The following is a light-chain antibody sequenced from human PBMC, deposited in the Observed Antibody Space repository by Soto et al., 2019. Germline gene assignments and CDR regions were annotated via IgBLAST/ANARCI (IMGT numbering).Light chain of an antibody. CDR3: SSYAGSNNLV. CDR1: RSNIGAGYE. CDR2: GDT. J-gene: IGLJ2*01. V-gene: IGLV1-40*01. Sequence: QSVLTQPPSVSGAPGQRITISCTGSRSNIGAGYEVHWYQQLPGTAPKLLIYGDTNRPSGVPDRFSGSKSGTSASLAITGLRAEDEADYYCSSYAGSNNLVFGGGTKVTVL.